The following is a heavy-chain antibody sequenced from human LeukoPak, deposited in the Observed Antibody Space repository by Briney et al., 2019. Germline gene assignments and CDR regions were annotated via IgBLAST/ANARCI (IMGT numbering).Heavy chain of an antibody. CDR2: ISSSGTTI. V-gene: IGHV3-11*04. CDR1: GFSFSDYY. Sequence: GGSLRLSCAASGFSFSDYYMSWIRQAPGKGLQWVSYISSSGTTIYCADSVKGRFTISRDNAKNSLYLQMNSLRAEDTAVYYCARDRAYYYGSGSYSYWGQGTLVTVSS. J-gene: IGHJ4*02. CDR3: ARDRAYYYGSGSYSY. D-gene: IGHD3-10*01.